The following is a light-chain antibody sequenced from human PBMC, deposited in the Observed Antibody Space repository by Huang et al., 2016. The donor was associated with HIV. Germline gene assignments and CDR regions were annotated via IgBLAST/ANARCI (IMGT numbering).Light chain of an antibody. CDR2: GAS. CDR3: QQSARTPRT. J-gene: IGKJ2*01. CDR1: QNIKRY. V-gene: IGKV1-39*01. Sequence: DIQITQSPSSLSAFVGDRVIITCRASQNIKRYLNWYQQKPGKAPKLLIYGASNLQSGVPSTVSGSGSGTDFSRTISRLQPDDSATYYCQQSARTPRTFGQGTKLEI.